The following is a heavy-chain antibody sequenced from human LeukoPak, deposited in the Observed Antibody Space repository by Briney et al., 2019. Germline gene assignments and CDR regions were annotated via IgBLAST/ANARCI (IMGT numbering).Heavy chain of an antibody. Sequence: GGSLRLSCSASGFTFSSFAMSWVRQAPGKGLEWVSGISGSGGSTCYADSMKGRFTISRDNSKNTLYLQINSLRAEDTAVYYCAKDFSVGVTMIRGPFDPWGQGTLVTVSS. CDR2: ISGSGGST. CDR3: AKDFSVGVTMIRGPFDP. V-gene: IGHV3-23*01. J-gene: IGHJ5*02. D-gene: IGHD3-10*01. CDR1: GFTFSSFA.